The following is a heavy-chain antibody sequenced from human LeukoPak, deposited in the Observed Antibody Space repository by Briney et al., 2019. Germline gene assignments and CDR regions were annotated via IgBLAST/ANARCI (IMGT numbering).Heavy chain of an antibody. CDR3: ARDGGYCSGGSCYGYYYYYMDV. V-gene: IGHV3-66*02. D-gene: IGHD2-15*01. Sequence: GGSLRLSCAASGFTVSSNYMSWVRQAPGKGLEWVSVIYSGGSTYYADSVKGRFTISRDNSKNTLYLQMNSLRAEDTAVYYCARDGGYCSGGSCYGYYYYYMDVWGKGTTVTVSS. CDR1: GFTVSSNY. CDR2: IYSGGST. J-gene: IGHJ6*03.